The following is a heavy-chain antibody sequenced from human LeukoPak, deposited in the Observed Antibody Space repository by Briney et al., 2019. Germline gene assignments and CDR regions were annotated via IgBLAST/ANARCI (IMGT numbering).Heavy chain of an antibody. CDR3: ARGPAAVHP. CDR2: ILHTGRT. CDR1: GYSLTNHF. V-gene: IGHV4-34*12. Sequence: PSETLSLTCAVHGYSLTNHFWIWIRQPPGKGLEWIGEILHTGRTNYNPSFKSRVTISLDTSKNQFFLNLTSVTAADTAVYSCARGPAAVHPWGQGTLVTVSS. D-gene: IGHD6-13*01. J-gene: IGHJ5*02.